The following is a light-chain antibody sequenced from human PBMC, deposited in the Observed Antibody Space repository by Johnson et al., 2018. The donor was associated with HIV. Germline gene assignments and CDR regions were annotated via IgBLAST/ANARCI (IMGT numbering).Light chain of an antibody. CDR1: SSDMGNYA. V-gene: IGLV1-51*02. CDR2: ENN. J-gene: IGLJ1*01. CDR3: GTWASSLSAEV. Sequence: QSVLTQPPSVSAAPGQKVTISCSGSSSDMGNYAVSWYQQLPGTAPKLLIYENNKRPSGIPDRFSGAKSGTSATLAITGLQTGDEADYYCGTWASSLSAEVFGTGTKVTVL.